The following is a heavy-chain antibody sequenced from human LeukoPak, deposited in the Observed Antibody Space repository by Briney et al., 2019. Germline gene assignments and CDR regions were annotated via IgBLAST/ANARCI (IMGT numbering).Heavy chain of an antibody. D-gene: IGHD1-14*01. CDR1: GFTFRASA. CDR3: TSYTPSTGDWFDP. V-gene: IGHV3-73*01. J-gene: IGHJ5*02. CDR2: ILGKADNYAP. Sequence: PWGSLRLSCAASGFTFRASAVQWVRQASGGGVEGLGRILGKADNYAPPSSASIHGRFTISRDDFTDTVYLQLHSLKTEDTAVYFCTSYTPSTGDWFDPWGQGTLVTVSS.